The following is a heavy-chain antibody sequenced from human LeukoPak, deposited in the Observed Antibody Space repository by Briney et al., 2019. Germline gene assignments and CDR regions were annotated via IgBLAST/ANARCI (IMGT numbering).Heavy chain of an antibody. Sequence: GGSLRLSCAASRLIFSDYYLTWIRQAPGKGLEWVSYISSSGTSISYADSVKGRFTISRDNANNSLYLHMNSLRADDTAIYYCPRVKTAWHSEVNYYFYYMDVWGKGTTVTVSS. CDR1: RLIFSDYY. J-gene: IGHJ6*03. D-gene: IGHD1-1*01. CDR2: ISSSGTSI. CDR3: PRVKTAWHSEVNYYFYYMDV. V-gene: IGHV3-11*01.